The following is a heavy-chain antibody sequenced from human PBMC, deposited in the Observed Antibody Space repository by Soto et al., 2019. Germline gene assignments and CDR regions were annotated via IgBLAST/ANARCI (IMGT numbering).Heavy chain of an antibody. CDR1: GFTFSSYG. Sequence: QVQLVESGGGVVQPGRSLGLSCAASGFTFSSYGMHWVRQAPGKGLEWVAVISYDGSNKYYADSVKGRFTISRDNSKNTLYLQMNSLRAEDTAVYYCAKGYGDPPDEGAFDIWGQGTMVTVSS. D-gene: IGHD4-17*01. CDR2: ISYDGSNK. CDR3: AKGYGDPPDEGAFDI. J-gene: IGHJ3*02. V-gene: IGHV3-30*18.